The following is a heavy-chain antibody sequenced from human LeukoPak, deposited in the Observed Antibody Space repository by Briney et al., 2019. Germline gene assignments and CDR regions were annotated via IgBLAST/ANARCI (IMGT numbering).Heavy chain of an antibody. CDR2: IRYDGANK. CDR1: GFTFSTYG. J-gene: IGHJ4*02. V-gene: IGHV3-30*02. Sequence: GGSLRLSCAASGFTFSTYGMHWVRQAPGKGLEWVAFIRYDGANKYYADSVKGRFTISRDNSKNTLYLQMNSLRAEDTAVYYCARERRAEYYFDYWGQGTLVTVSS. CDR3: ARERRAEYYFDY. D-gene: IGHD1-26*01.